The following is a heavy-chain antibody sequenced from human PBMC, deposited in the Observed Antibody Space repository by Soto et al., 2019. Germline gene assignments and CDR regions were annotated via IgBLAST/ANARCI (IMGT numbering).Heavy chain of an antibody. J-gene: IGHJ5*02. CDR3: ARVKGGTTRRAFDP. V-gene: IGHV4-31*03. CDR2: IYDNGGS. CDR1: GDSISSGGYY. D-gene: IGHD1-7*01. Sequence: QVQLQESGPGLVKPSQTLSLTCTVSGDSISSGGYYWSWIRQHPGKGLEGIGYIYDNGGSYYSPSLRGRVVISLDRSENQFSLRLSSVTAADTAVYYCARVKGGTTRRAFDPWGQGTLVTVSS.